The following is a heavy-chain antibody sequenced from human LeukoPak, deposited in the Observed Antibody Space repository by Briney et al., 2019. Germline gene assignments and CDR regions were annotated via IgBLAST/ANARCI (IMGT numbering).Heavy chain of an antibody. CDR2: IYDSGST. J-gene: IGHJ4*02. CDR3: ARRYSGSSFTY. D-gene: IGHD1-26*01. V-gene: IGHV4-59*08. CDR1: GGSISSYY. Sequence: KPSETLSLTCTVSGGSISSYYWSWIRQSPGKGLEWIGYIYDSGSTDYNPSLKSRVTMSMDTSANQFSLRLTSVTAADTAIYYCARRYSGSSFTYWGRGTLVTVSS.